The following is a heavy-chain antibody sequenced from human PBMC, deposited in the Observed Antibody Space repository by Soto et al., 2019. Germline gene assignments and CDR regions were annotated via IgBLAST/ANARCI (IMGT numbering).Heavy chain of an antibody. CDR2: ISYTGSA. CDR1: GGSISSYY. J-gene: IGHJ4*02. V-gene: IGHV4-59*01. Sequence: SETLSLTCTVSGGSISSYYWSWIRQPPGKGLGGIGHISYTGSANFNTSIMGRITVPVDTSKNQSSLKLNSVTVAERAGYYCAKDQQDCSGDKCSYFDSWGQGTLVTVSS. D-gene: IGHD2-15*01. CDR3: AKDQQDCSGDKCSYFDS.